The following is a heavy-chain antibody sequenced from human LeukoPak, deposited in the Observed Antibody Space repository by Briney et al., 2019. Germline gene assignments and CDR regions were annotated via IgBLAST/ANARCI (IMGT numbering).Heavy chain of an antibody. Sequence: GGSLRLSCATSGFTFNNVWMNWVRQAPGKGLEWVGHIKSCIDGGTTDYAAPVKDRFTISRDDSRNTLYLQMNSLKTEDTAVYYCTTDRYCSSTTCPLTFDLWGQGTLVTVSS. J-gene: IGHJ4*02. CDR2: IKSCIDGGTT. CDR1: GFTFNNVW. D-gene: IGHD2-2*01. CDR3: TTDRYCSSTTCPLTFDL. V-gene: IGHV3-15*01.